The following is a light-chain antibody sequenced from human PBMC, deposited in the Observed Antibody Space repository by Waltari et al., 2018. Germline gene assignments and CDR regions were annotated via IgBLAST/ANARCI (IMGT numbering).Light chain of an antibody. Sequence: YVLTQPPSVSVDPGKTAMLTCGGNNIGSKSVNWYQQKPGQAPVLVMFYDTDRPSEIPERFAGSNSGNTATLTISWVEAGDEADYHCQVWDDVTDSGVFGGGTKLTVL. J-gene: IGLJ2*01. CDR3: QVWDDVTDSGV. V-gene: IGLV3-21*04. CDR1: NIGSKS. CDR2: YDT.